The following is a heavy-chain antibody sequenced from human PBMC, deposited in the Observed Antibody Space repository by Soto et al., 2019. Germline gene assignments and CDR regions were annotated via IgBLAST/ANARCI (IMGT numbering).Heavy chain of an antibody. D-gene: IGHD3-16*01. CDR3: ARDARGDEAPMDY. Sequence: QVQLVQSGAEVKKPGASVKVSCKASGYTFTGYYMHWVRQAPGQGLEWMGWINPNSGGTNYAQKFQGWVTXTXDXXMSTAYRELSRLSSDDTAVYYCARDARGDEAPMDYWGQGTLVTVSS. J-gene: IGHJ4*02. V-gene: IGHV1-2*04. CDR1: GYTFTGYY. CDR2: INPNSGGT.